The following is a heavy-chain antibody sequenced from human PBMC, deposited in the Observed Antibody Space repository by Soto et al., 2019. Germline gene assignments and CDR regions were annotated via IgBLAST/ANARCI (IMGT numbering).Heavy chain of an antibody. CDR2: ISGSGGST. D-gene: IGHD4-17*01. CDR1: GFTLSSYV. Sequence: EVQLLESGGVLVQPGGSLRLSCAASGFTLSSYVMSWVRQAPGKGLEWVSAISGSGGSTYYADSVKGRFTISRNNSKNTLYLQMHLLRGEVTAVYYCARPTSVLYFDYGSQGALVTVSA. V-gene: IGHV3-23*01. J-gene: IGHJ4*02. CDR3: ARPTSVLYFDY.